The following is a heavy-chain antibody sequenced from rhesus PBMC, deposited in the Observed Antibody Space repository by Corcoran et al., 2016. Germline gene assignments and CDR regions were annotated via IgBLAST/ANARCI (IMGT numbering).Heavy chain of an antibody. CDR2: TRSGGTT. D-gene: IGHD3-9*01. J-gene: IGHJ4*01. Sequence: QVQLQQWGEGLVKPSETLSLTGAVYGGSISSNYWSWIRQPPGKGLEWIGRTRSGGTTNSNPSLKSRVTISIDTSKNQFSLRLSSVAAADTAVYYCARVGEDDYGYYGNLDYWGQGVLVTVSS. CDR3: ARVGEDDYGYYGNLDY. CDR1: GGSISSNY. V-gene: IGHV4-160*01.